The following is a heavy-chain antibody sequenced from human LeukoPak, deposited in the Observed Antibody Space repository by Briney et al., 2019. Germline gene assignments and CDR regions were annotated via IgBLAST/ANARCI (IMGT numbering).Heavy chain of an antibody. Sequence: GASVKVSCKASGGTFSSYAISWVRQAPGQGLEWMGGIIPIFGTANYAQKFQGRVTITADESTSTAYMELSSLRSEDTAVYYCARFYDFWSGYSDWGQGTLVTVSS. V-gene: IGHV1-69*13. CDR3: ARFYDFWSGYSD. CDR1: GGTFSSYA. CDR2: IIPIFGTA. D-gene: IGHD3-3*01. J-gene: IGHJ4*02.